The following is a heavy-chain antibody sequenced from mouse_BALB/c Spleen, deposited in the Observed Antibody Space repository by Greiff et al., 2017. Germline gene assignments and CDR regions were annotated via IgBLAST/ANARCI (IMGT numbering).Heavy chain of an antibody. Sequence: EVQLVESGGGLVKPGGSLKLSCAASGFTFSSYAMSWVRQTPEKRLEWVATISSGGSYTYYPDSVKGRFTISRDNAKNTLYLQMSSLRSEDTAMYYCARQITTVVALYYFDYWGQGTTLTVSS. CDR2: ISSGGSYT. CDR1: GFTFSSYA. V-gene: IGHV5-9-3*01. D-gene: IGHD1-1*01. CDR3: ARQITTVVALYYFDY. J-gene: IGHJ2*01.